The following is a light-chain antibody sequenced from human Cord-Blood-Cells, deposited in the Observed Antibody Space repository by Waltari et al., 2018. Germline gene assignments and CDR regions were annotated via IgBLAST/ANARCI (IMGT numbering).Light chain of an antibody. CDR1: SSGVGSYNL. V-gene: IGLV2-23*01. J-gene: IGLJ3*02. CDR2: EGS. CDR3: CSYAGSSTLV. Sequence: QSALTQPASVSGSPGQSITISCTGTSSGVGSYNLVSWYQQDPGKAPKLMIYEGSKRPSGVSNRFSGSKSGNTASLTISGLQAEDEADYYCCSYAGSSTLVFGGGTKLTVL.